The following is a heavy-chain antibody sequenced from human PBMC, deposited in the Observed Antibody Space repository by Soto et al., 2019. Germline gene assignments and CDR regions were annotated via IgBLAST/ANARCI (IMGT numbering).Heavy chain of an antibody. J-gene: IGHJ6*02. CDR3: AKAVAQPCYYYYGMDV. CDR1: GFTFSSYG. V-gene: IGHV3-30*18. CDR2: ISYDGSNK. D-gene: IGHD2-15*01. Sequence: QVQLVESGGGVVQPGRSLRLSCAASGFTFSSYGMHWVRQAPGKGLEWVAVISYDGSNKYYADSVKGRFTISRDNSKNTLYLQMNSLRAEDTAVYYCAKAVAQPCYYYYGMDVWGQGTTVTVSS.